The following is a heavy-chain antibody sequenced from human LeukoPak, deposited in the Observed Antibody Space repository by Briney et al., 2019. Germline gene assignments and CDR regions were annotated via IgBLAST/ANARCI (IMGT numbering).Heavy chain of an antibody. D-gene: IGHD6-25*01. CDR1: GYTSTDHY. Sequence: ASVKVSCKASGYTSTDHYIHWVRQAPGQGPEWMGWINPSSGVANTAQKFQGRVTMTRDTSISTAYLDLSRLRSDDTAVYYCAAYTSGYEFAECLKQWGQGTLVTVAS. J-gene: IGHJ1*01. CDR3: AAYTSGYEFAECLKQ. CDR2: INPSSGVA. V-gene: IGHV1-2*02.